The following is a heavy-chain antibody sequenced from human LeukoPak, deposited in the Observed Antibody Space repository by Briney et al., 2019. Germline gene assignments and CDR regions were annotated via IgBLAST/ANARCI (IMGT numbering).Heavy chain of an antibody. CDR2: ISGSGGST. CDR1: GFTFSSYA. D-gene: IGHD3-10*01. V-gene: IGHV3-23*01. Sequence: AGGSLRLSCAASGFTFSSYAMSWVRQAPGKGLEWVSAISGSGGSTYYADSVKGRFTISRDNAKNSLYLQMNSLRAEDTAVYYCARDFVTMVRGVNHYYYGMDVWGQGTTVTVSS. CDR3: ARDFVTMVRGVNHYYYGMDV. J-gene: IGHJ6*02.